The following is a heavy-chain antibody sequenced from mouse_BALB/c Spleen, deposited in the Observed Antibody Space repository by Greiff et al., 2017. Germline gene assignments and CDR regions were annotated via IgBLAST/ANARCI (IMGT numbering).Heavy chain of an antibody. CDR2: IDPSDSET. J-gene: IGHJ1*01. CDR1: GYTFTSYW. Sequence: QVQLQQPGAELVKPGAPVKLSCKASGYTFTSYWMNWVKQRPGRGLEWIGRIDPSDSETHYNQKFKDKATLTVDKSSSTAYIQLSSLTSEDSAVYYCAREDGNYPYWYFDVWGAGTTVTVSS. D-gene: IGHD2-1*01. V-gene: IGHV1-69*02. CDR3: AREDGNYPYWYFDV.